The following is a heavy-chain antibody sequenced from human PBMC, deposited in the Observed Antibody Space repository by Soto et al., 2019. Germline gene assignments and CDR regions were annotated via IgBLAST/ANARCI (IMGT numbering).Heavy chain of an antibody. Sequence: SETLSLTCAVSGVSIHNSHSFWGWIRQPPGKGLEFIGSVYHSGGSYYNPSLKGRVTISVDTSNNQISLRVNSVTAADTAVYYCGRVVEGATRHTDSDSWGQGRLVTVSS. CDR1: GVSIHNSHSF. J-gene: IGHJ5*02. V-gene: IGHV4-39*02. CDR2: VYHSGGS. D-gene: IGHD2-15*01. CDR3: GRVVEGATRHTDSDS.